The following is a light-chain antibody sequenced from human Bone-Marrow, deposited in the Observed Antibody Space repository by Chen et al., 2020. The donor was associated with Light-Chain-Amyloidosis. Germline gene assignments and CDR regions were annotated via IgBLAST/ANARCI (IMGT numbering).Light chain of an antibody. V-gene: IGKV3-20*01. CDR3: QQYGTSPLT. CDR2: GSS. Sequence: EIVLTQSPGTLSLSPGEGANLSCRASQTISSNYLTWYQQKFGQAPRLLIYGSSSRATGIPDRFTVSGSGTDFTLTINRLEPEDFAMYYSQQYGTSPLTFGGGTKVEIK. CDR1: QTISSNY. J-gene: IGKJ4*01.